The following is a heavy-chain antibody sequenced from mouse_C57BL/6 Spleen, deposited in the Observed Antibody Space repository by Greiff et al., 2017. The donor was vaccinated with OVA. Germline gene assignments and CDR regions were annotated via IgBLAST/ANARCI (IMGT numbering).Heavy chain of an antibody. J-gene: IGHJ2*01. D-gene: IGHD6-1*01. CDR2: INPNNGGT. CDR3: ASPSSFDY. Sequence: EVKLMESGPELVKPGASVKISCKASGYTFTDYYMNWVKQSHGKSLEWIGDINPNNGGTSYNQKFKGKATLTVDKSSSTAYMELRSLTSEDSAVYYCASPSSFDYWGQGTTLTVSS. V-gene: IGHV1-26*01. CDR1: GYTFTDYY.